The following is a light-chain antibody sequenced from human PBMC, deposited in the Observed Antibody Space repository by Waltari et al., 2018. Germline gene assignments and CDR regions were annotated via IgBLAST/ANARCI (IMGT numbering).Light chain of an antibody. Sequence: EKVMTQSPATLSVSPGERATLSCRASQSVSNHLAWYQQRPGQAPRRLIYAASSRAAGVPARFSGSGSGTEFTLTIDSLQSEDFATYYCQQYNSYAWTFGQGTKVEIK. J-gene: IGKJ1*01. V-gene: IGKV3-15*01. CDR3: QQYNSYAWT. CDR1: QSVSNH. CDR2: AAS.